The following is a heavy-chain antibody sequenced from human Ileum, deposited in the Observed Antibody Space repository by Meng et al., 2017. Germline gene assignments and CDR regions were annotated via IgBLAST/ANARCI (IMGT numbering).Heavy chain of an antibody. V-gene: IGHV3-66*02. J-gene: IGHJ5*01. D-gene: IGHD1-1*01. CDR2: IYRGGST. CDR3: ARSGFDWNDAIDS. Sequence: EVQVVESVGGLVQPGGLMRLSCTASGFSVSSDYINWVRQAPGKGLEWVSVIYRGGSTYYADSVNGRFTVSRDNSKNTLFLQMNSLRVEDTAVYYCARSGFDWNDAIDSWGQGTLVTVSS. CDR1: GFSVSSDY.